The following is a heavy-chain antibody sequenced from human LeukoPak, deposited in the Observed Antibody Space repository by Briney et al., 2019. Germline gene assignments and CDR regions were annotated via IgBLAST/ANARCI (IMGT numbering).Heavy chain of an antibody. CDR3: ARGGYFDWLRAFDI. D-gene: IGHD3-9*01. J-gene: IGHJ3*02. V-gene: IGHV3-21*01. Sequence: GGSLRLSCAASRFIFSSYGINWVRQAPGKGLEWVSSISSSRNYIYYADSAKGRFTISRDNAKKSLYLQMNSLRAEDTAVYYCARGGYFDWLRAFDIWGQGTMVTVSS. CDR2: ISSSRNYI. CDR1: RFIFSSYG.